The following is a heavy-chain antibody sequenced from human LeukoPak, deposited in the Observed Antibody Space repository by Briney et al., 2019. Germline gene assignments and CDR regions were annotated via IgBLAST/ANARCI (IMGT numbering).Heavy chain of an antibody. V-gene: IGHV3-48*03. CDR1: GFTFSSYE. J-gene: IGHJ4*02. Sequence: GGSLRLSCAASGFTFSSYEMNWVRQAPGKGLEWVSYISSSGSTIYYADSVKGRFTISRDNAKNSLYLQMNSLRAEDTAVYYCARDDSSGVLDYWGQGTLVTVSS. D-gene: IGHD3-22*01. CDR3: ARDDSSGVLDY. CDR2: ISSSGSTI.